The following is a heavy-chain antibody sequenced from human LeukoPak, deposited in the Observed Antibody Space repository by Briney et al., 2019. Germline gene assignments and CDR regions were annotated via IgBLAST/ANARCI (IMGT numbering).Heavy chain of an antibody. CDR1: GYTFTSYA. V-gene: IGHV7-4-1*02. J-gene: IGHJ4*02. CDR2: INTNTGNP. CDR3: ARGGGSGYYYVAPPFDY. D-gene: IGHD3-22*01. Sequence: GASVKVSCKASGYTFTSYAMTWVRQAPGQGLEWMGWINTNTGNPTYAQGFTGRFVFSLDTSVSTAYLQISSLKAEDTAVYYCARGGGSGYYYVAPPFDYWGQGTLVTVSS.